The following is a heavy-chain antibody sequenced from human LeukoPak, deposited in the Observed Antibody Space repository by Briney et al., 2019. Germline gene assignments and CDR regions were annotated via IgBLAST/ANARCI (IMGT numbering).Heavy chain of an antibody. D-gene: IGHD3-10*01. J-gene: IGHJ6*03. Sequence: ASVEVSCKASGYTFTSYDINWVRQATGQGLEWMGWMNPNSGNTGYAQKFQGRVTMTRNTSISTAYMELSSLRSEDTAVYYCAGVGYYGSGSSVDYYYMDVWGKGTTVTISS. CDR1: GYTFTSYD. CDR2: MNPNSGNT. CDR3: AGVGYYGSGSSVDYYYMDV. V-gene: IGHV1-8*01.